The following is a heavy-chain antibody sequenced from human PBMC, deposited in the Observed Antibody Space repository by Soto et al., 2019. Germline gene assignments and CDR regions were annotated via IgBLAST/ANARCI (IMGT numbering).Heavy chain of an antibody. CDR1: GYTLTELS. V-gene: IGHV1-24*01. Sequence: GASVKVSCKVSGYTLTELSMDRVRQAPGKGLEWMGGFDPEDGETIYAQKFQGRVTMTEDTSTDTAYMELSSLRSEDTAVYYCATEPPLDSSGYYTDYWGQGTLVTVSS. CDR3: ATEPPLDSSGYYTDY. D-gene: IGHD3-22*01. CDR2: FDPEDGET. J-gene: IGHJ4*02.